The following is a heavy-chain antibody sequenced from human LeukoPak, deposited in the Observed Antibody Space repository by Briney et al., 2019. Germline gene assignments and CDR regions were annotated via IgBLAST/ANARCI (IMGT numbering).Heavy chain of an antibody. D-gene: IGHD6-6*01. CDR3: ARESPRIGSSSMLSYYYYYMDV. V-gene: IGHV4-34*01. CDR1: GGSFSGYY. CDR2: INHSGST. Sequence: SETLSLTCAVYGGSFSGYYWSWIRQPPGKGLEWIGEINHSGSTNYNPSLKSRVTISVDTSNNQFSLKLSSVTAADTAVYYCARESPRIGSSSMLSYYYYYMDVWGKGTTVTVSS. J-gene: IGHJ6*03.